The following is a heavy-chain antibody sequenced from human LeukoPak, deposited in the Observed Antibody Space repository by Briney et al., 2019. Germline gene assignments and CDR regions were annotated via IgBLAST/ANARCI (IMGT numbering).Heavy chain of an antibody. D-gene: IGHD3-10*01. V-gene: IGHV3-48*01. CDR3: ARGRGFGELLTPALDADYYMDV. CDR1: GFTFSSYE. Sequence: GGSLRLSCAASGFTFSSYEMNWVRQAPGRGLEWVSYISSSSSTIYYADSVKGRLTISRDNAKNSLYLQMNSLRAEDTAVYYCARGRGFGELLTPALDADYYMDVWGKGTTVTVSS. CDR2: ISSSSSTI. J-gene: IGHJ6*03.